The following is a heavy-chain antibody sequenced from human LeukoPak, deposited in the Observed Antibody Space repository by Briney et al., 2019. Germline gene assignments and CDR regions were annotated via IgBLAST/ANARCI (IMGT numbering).Heavy chain of an antibody. CDR3: ARGGYYDILTGYYTTFDY. J-gene: IGHJ4*02. V-gene: IGHV3-11*01. D-gene: IGHD3-9*01. CDR2: ISSSGSTI. CDR1: GFTFSDYY. Sequence: AGGSLRLSCAASGFTFSDYYMSWIRQAPGKGLEWVSYISSSGSTIYYADSVKGRFTISRDNAKNSLYLQINSLRAEDTAVYYCARGGYYDILTGYYTTFDYWGQGTLVTVSS.